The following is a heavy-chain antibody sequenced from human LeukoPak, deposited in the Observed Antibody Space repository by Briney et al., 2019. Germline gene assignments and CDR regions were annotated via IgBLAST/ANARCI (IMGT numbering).Heavy chain of an antibody. J-gene: IGHJ4*02. Sequence: VASVTVSCKASGYTFTSYYIHWVRQAPGQGLEWMGIINPSGGSTTYAQKFQGRVAMTRDTSTSRVYMEVSSLRSEDTAVYYCARTYSSSDEFDYWGQGSLVTVSS. CDR3: ARTYSSSDEFDY. CDR2: INPSGGST. CDR1: GYTFTSYY. D-gene: IGHD6-13*01. V-gene: IGHV1-46*01.